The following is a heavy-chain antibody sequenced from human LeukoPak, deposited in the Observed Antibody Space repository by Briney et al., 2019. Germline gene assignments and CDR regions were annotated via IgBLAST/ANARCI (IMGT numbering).Heavy chain of an antibody. CDR2: ITGSGGTT. D-gene: IGHD2-2*02. J-gene: IGHJ6*02. Sequence: GGSLRLSCVGSGFTISNYWMHWVRQAPGKGLEWVSGITGSGGTTYYTDSVKGRFTISRDNSKNTLYLQMKSLRAEDTAVYYCAKAMRHCRSTGCFTYYYHGMDVWGQGTTVTVSS. CDR1: GFTISNYW. V-gene: IGHV3-23*01. CDR3: AKAMRHCRSTGCFTYYYHGMDV.